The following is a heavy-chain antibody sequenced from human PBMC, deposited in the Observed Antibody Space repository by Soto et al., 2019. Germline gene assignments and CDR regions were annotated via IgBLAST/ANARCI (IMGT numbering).Heavy chain of an antibody. V-gene: IGHV4-39*01. CDR2: IFFNGSP. CDR3: ARSTMIVVVTSYDAFDI. D-gene: IGHD3-22*01. CDR1: GGFIRSTSYY. J-gene: IGHJ3*02. Sequence: SETLSLTCTVPGGFIRSTSYYWAWIRQPPGKEMEWIGSIFFNGSPDYNPSLQSRVTISVDTSKNQFSLKLSSVAAADTVVYYCARSTMIVVVTSYDAFDIWGQGTMVTVSS.